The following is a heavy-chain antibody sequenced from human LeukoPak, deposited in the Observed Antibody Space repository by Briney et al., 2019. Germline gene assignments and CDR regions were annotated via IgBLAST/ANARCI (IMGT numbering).Heavy chain of an antibody. CDR3: TRAAAASWIDF. J-gene: IGHJ4*02. CDR2: IYPNSGGT. D-gene: IGHD6-13*01. CDR1: GYTFTDYY. Sequence: ASVKVSCKASGYTFTDYYIHWVRQAPGQGLEWMGWIYPNSGGTGSAQKFQGRVTMTRDTSIGTAYMALSSLTPDTTAVYYCTRAAAASWIDFWGQGTLVTVSS. V-gene: IGHV1-2*02.